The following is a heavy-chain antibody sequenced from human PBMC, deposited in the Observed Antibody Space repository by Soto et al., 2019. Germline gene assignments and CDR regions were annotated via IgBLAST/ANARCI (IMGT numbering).Heavy chain of an antibody. CDR3: VRGKDYYYGMDV. Sequence: QVQLVQSGAEVKKPGASVKVSCKASGYTFTSYDINWVRQATGQGLEWMGWMNPNSGNTGNAQKFQGRLTMTRNTAISTAYMELSSLTSEDTAVYYCVRGKDYYYGMDVWGQGTTVTVSS. CDR1: GYTFTSYD. J-gene: IGHJ6*02. CDR2: MNPNSGNT. V-gene: IGHV1-8*01.